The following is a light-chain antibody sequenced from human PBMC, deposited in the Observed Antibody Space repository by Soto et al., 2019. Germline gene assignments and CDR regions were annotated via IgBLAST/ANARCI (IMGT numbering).Light chain of an antibody. V-gene: IGKV3-20*01. J-gene: IGKJ1*01. CDR1: QSVSSW. CDR2: DAS. Sequence: TQSPSAVSASVGDRVTITCRASQSVSSWLAWYQQKRGQAPRLLIHDASSRATGIPDRFSGSGSGTDFTLTISRLEPEDFAVYYCQQYGGSPRTFGQGTKVDIK. CDR3: QQYGGSPRT.